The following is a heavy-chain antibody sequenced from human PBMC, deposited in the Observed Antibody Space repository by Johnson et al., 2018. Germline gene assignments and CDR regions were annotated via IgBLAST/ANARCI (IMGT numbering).Heavy chain of an antibody. J-gene: IGHJ3*02. V-gene: IGHV3-7*04. CDR2: IKQDGSDK. D-gene: IGHD5-24*01. CDR1: GFTFSSYW. CDR3: ARGWLHIVDGFGI. Sequence: VQLVESGGGLVQPGGSLRLSCAASGFTFSSYWMNWVRQAPGKGLEWVANIKQDGSDKYYVDSVKGRFTISRDNAKNSRYLQRSSLRAEDTAVYYCARGWLHIVDGFGIWGQGTMVTVSS.